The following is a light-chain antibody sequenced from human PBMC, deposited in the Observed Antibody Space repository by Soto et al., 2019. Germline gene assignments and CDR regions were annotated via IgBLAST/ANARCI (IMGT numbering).Light chain of an antibody. J-gene: IGKJ1*01. CDR3: QQYQTYPWT. CDR2: KAS. V-gene: IGKV1-5*03. Sequence: DIRMTQSPSTLSAFIGDRVTITCRASQSVSIWLAWYQQKPGKAPNLLIYKASSLQSGVPSRFSGSGSGTEFTLTISSLQPDDFATYYCQQYQTYPWTFGQGTKVEIK. CDR1: QSVSIW.